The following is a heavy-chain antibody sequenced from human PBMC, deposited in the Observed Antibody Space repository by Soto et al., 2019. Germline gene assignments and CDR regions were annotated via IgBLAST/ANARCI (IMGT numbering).Heavy chain of an antibody. D-gene: IGHD2-8*01. CDR1: GGSISSYY. CDR3: ARIPGYCTNGVCYTKWNWFQP. V-gene: IGHV4-59*01. CDR2: IYYSGST. Sequence: SETLSLTCTVSGGSISSYYWSWIRQPPGKGLEWIGYIYYSGSTNYNPSLKSRVTISVDTSKNQFSLKLSSVTAADTAVYYCARIPGYCTNGVCYTKWNWFQPWGQGTLVTVSS. J-gene: IGHJ5*02.